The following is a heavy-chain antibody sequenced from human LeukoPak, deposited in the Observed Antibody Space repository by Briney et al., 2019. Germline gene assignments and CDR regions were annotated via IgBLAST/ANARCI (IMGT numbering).Heavy chain of an antibody. CDR3: VSTRVFYGDYYFDY. J-gene: IGHJ4*02. V-gene: IGHV3-30*02. CDR1: GFTFSSYG. CDR2: IRYDGSNK. Sequence: PGGSLRLSCAASGFTFSSYGMHWVRQAPGKGLEWVEFIRYDGSNKYYADSVKGRFTISRDNSKNTLYLQMNSLRAEDTAVYYCVSTRVFYGDYYFDYWGQGTLVTVSS. D-gene: IGHD4-17*01.